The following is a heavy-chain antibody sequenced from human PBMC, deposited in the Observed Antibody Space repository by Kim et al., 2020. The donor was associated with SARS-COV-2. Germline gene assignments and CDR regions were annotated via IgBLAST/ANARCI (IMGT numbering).Heavy chain of an antibody. Sequence: GGSLRLSCVASGFSFSCCAMTWVRQVPGKGXEWVSSISHDGTSSHYANSVRGRFTISRDDSKNNLYLQLNSLRGDDTALYYCAKDVWDYSGMDVWGQGTT. CDR1: GFSFSCCA. D-gene: IGHD1-26*01. CDR2: ISHDGTSS. CDR3: AKDVWDYSGMDV. V-gene: IGHV3-23*01. J-gene: IGHJ6*02.